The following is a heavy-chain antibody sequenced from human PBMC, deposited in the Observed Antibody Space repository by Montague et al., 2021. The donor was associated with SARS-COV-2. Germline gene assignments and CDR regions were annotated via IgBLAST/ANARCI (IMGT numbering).Heavy chain of an antibody. J-gene: IGHJ4*02. CDR2: IHNGGTT. CDR3: ARHLAYCAGDCYPDYFDY. D-gene: IGHD2-21*01. V-gene: IGHV4-39*01. Sequence: SETLSLTCTVSGGSLSSGLFYWGWIRQPPGKGSEWIGSIHNGGTTTNNPSLKSRVTLSADSSKNQFSLRLDSMTAADTAVYYCARHLAYCAGDCYPDYFDYWGLGTLVTVSS. CDR1: GGSLSSGLFY.